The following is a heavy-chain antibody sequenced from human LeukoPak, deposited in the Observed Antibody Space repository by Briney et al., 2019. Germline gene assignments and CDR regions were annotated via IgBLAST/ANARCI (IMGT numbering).Heavy chain of an antibody. V-gene: IGHV3-23*01. D-gene: IGHD4-17*01. CDR2: IRGSGGGT. CDR1: GITFSAYA. J-gene: IGHJ3*02. Sequence: PRGSPRLSRAPSGITFSAYAMTWVSQSPGKRLEWVSSIRGSGGGTDYADSVKGRFTISRDNSRDTLFLQMNSLRAEDTALYYCTRNPNGDYVGAFDMWGPGTMVTVSS. CDR3: TRNPNGDYVGAFDM.